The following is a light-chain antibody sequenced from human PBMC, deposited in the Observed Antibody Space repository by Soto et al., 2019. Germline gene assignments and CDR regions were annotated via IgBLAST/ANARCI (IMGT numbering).Light chain of an antibody. J-gene: IGLJ2*01. CDR3: SSYTSSIVV. CDR1: SSDVGGYNY. Sequence: QSALTQPASVSGSPGQSITISCTGTSSDVGGYNYVSWYQQHPGKAPKLMIYDVSNRPSGVSNRFSGSKSGNTASLTISGLQAEYEADYYCSSYTSSIVVFGGGTKVTVL. V-gene: IGLV2-14*01. CDR2: DVS.